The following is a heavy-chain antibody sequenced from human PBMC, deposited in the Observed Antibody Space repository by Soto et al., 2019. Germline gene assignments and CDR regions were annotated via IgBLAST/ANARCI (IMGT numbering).Heavy chain of an antibody. CDR3: XXXXXXEXDFDY. V-gene: IGHV3-48*01. J-gene: IGHJ4*02. CDR1: GFTFNTYS. CDR2: IGIYSDI. Sequence: EVQLVESGGGLVQPGGSLRLSCAASGFTFNTYSLNWVRQAPGKGLEWVSYIGIYSDIFYADSVKGRFTISRDNARNXXXLQMNSLXXXXXXXXXXXXXXXXEXDFDYWGQGTLVTVSS.